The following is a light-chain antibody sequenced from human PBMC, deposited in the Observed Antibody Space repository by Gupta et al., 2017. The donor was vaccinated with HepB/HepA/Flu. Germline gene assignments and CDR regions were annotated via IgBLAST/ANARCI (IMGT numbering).Light chain of an antibody. Sequence: EIVLTQSPGTLSLSPGERATLSCRASQSVSSNYLAWYQQKPGQAPRLLIYGASSRATGIPDRFSGSGSGTEFTLTISRLEPEDFAVYYCQQYCSSPPTFGQGTKVEIK. V-gene: IGKV3-20*01. J-gene: IGKJ1*01. CDR2: GAS. CDR1: QSVSSNY. CDR3: QQYCSSPPT.